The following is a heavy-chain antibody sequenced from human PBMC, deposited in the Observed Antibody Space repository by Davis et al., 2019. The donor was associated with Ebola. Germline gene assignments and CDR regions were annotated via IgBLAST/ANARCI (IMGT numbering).Heavy chain of an antibody. CDR3: ARAGLPTYYYGMDV. Sequence: PGGSLRLSCAASGFTVSSNYMSWVRQAPGKGLEWVSVIYSGGSTYYADSVKGRFTISRDNAKNTLYLQMNSLRAEDTAVYYCARAGLPTYYYGMDVWGQGTTVTVSS. CDR1: GFTVSSNY. CDR2: IYSGGST. J-gene: IGHJ6*02. D-gene: IGHD4-11*01. V-gene: IGHV3-66*01.